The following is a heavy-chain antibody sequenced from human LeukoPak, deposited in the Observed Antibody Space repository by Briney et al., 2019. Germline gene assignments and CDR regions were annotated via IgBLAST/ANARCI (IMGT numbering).Heavy chain of an antibody. CDR3: AREYWSSTSCYPFDY. D-gene: IGHD2-2*01. CDR1: GGSISSYS. CDR2: IYTSGST. Sequence: SETLSLTCTVSGGSISSYSWSWIRQPAGKGLEWIGRIYTSGSTNYNPSLKSRVTISVDKSKNQFSLKLSSVTAADTAVYYCAREYWSSTSCYPFDYWGQGTLVTVSS. J-gene: IGHJ4*02. V-gene: IGHV4-4*07.